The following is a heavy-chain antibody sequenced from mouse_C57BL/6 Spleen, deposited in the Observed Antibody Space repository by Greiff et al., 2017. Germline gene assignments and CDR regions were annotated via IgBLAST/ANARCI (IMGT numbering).Heavy chain of an antibody. J-gene: IGHJ2*01. CDR3: ARRNYYGSSWYFDY. D-gene: IGHD1-1*01. CDR2: IHPNSGST. Sequence: QVQLQQPGAELVKPGASVKLSCKASGYTFTSYWMHWVKQRPGQGLEWIGMIHPNSGSTNYNEKFKSKATLTVDKSSSTAYMQLSSLTSEDSAVYYCARRNYYGSSWYFDYRGQGTTLTASS. V-gene: IGHV1-64*01. CDR1: GYTFTSYW.